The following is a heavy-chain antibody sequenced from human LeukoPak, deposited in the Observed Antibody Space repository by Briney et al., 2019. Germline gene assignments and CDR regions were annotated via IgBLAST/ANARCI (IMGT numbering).Heavy chain of an antibody. V-gene: IGHV3-7*01. D-gene: IGHD6-13*01. CDR3: ARDLGSSWYYFDY. CDR2: INQDGSEK. CDR1: GFSFSSYW. J-gene: IGHJ4*02. Sequence: RGSLRRSCAASGFSFSSYWMSWVRQSEGEWPEWVGHINQDGSEKYYMDSVNGRFTISRDNAKNSLYLQMNSLRAEDTAVYYCARDLGSSWYYFDYWGQGTLVTVSS.